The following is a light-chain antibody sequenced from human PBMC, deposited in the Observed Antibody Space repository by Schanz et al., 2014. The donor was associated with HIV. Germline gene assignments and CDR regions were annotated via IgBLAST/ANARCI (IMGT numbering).Light chain of an antibody. CDR1: SSDVGGYNF. Sequence: QSALTQPASVSGSPGQSITISCTGTSSDVGGYNFVSWYQQHPGKAPKLMIYNVSNRPSGVSDRFSGSKSDNTASLTISGLQAEDEADYYCSSYTSSSTGVFGGGTKLTV. CDR2: NVS. J-gene: IGLJ3*02. V-gene: IGLV2-14*03. CDR3: SSYTSSSTGV.